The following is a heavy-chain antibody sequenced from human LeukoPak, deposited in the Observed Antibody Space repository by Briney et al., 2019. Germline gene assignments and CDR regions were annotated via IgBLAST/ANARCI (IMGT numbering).Heavy chain of an antibody. CDR1: GFTFSRDW. CDR2: VKQDGIET. Sequence: LPGGSLRLSCVASGFTFSRDWMSWVRRAPGKGLEWVASVKQDGIETQYVDSVKGRFTISRDNAKNSVYLQMNSLRVEDTAVYYCARDGTGFDYWGQGTLVTVSS. CDR3: ARDGTGFDY. D-gene: IGHD2-8*02. V-gene: IGHV3-7*01. J-gene: IGHJ4*02.